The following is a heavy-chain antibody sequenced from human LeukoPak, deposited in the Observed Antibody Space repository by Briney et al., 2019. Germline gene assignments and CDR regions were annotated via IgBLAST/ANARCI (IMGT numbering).Heavy chain of an antibody. J-gene: IGHJ4*02. CDR2: ISGDGNTI. CDR1: GFSFSDSE. CDR3: ASRPPHSALIIFDY. V-gene: IGHV3-48*03. Sequence: SGSLGLSCAAPGFSFSDSELNWVGHAPGQWLHWISYISGDGNTIYYADSVKGRFTISRDNAKNSLFLRMDSLRDEDTAIYYCASRPPHSALIIFDYWGQGTLVTVSS. D-gene: IGHD6-6*01.